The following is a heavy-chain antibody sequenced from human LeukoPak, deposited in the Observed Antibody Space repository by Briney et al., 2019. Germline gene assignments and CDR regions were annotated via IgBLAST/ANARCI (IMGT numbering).Heavy chain of an antibody. CDR1: GGSFSGYY. J-gene: IGHJ4*02. D-gene: IGHD6-13*01. V-gene: IGHV4-34*01. CDR3: ARTGYSSSWYFY. CDR2: INHSGGT. Sequence: SETLSLTCAVYGGSFSGYYWSWLRQPPGKGLEWSGEINHSGGTNYNPSLKSRVTISVDTSKNQFSLKLSSVTAADTAVYYCARTGYSSSWYFYWGQGTLVTVSS.